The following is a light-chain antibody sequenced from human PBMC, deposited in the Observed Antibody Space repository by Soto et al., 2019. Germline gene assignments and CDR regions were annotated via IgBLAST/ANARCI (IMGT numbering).Light chain of an antibody. CDR1: SRDVGGYNY. CDR3: SSYTGGSSGV. Sequence: QSALTQPASVSGSPGQSITISCTGTSRDVGGYNYVSWYQQHPGKAPNLMIYDVSNRPSGVSSRFSGSRSGNTASLTISGLQAEDEADYYCSSYTGGSSGVFGGGTKVTVL. V-gene: IGLV2-14*03. J-gene: IGLJ3*02. CDR2: DVS.